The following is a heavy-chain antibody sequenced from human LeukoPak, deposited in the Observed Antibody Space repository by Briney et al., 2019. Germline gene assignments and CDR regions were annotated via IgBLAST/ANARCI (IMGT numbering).Heavy chain of an antibody. V-gene: IGHV3-49*04. CDR1: GFTFGDYG. Sequence: GGSLRLSCTASGFTFGDYGMSWVRQAPGKGLEWVGFIRSKAYGGTTEYAAAVEGRFTTTRADSNTTAYLQMHSLKPEGTAVYYCTRDPSTYYYGSGSYFPFFDIWGQGTMVTVSS. CDR2: IRSKAYGGTT. D-gene: IGHD3-10*01. J-gene: IGHJ3*02. CDR3: TRDPSTYYYGSGSYFPFFDI.